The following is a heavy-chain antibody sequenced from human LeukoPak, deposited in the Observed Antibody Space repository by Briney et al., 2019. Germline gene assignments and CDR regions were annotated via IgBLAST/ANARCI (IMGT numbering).Heavy chain of an antibody. D-gene: IGHD2-15*01. CDR3: AKVEGIRCSGGSCYSSYFDY. Sequence: GGPLRLSCAASGFTFSNYAISWVRQAPGKGLEWVSTISSSGGYTFYTDSVKGRFTISRDNSRNTVFLQTNSLRAEDTAIYYCAKVEGIRCSGGSCYSSYFDYWGQGTLVTVSS. CDR2: ISSSGGYT. V-gene: IGHV3-23*01. J-gene: IGHJ4*02. CDR1: GFTFSNYA.